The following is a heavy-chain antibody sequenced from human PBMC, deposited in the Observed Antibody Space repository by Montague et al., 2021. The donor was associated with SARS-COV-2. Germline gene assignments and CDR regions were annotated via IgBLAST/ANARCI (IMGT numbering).Heavy chain of an antibody. V-gene: IGHV3-30*18. CDR3: AKDLNRIAALGYYYYYFMDV. J-gene: IGHJ6*02. CDR2: ISYDGSYK. Sequence: YLRLSCAASGFIFRNYGIHWVRQAPGKGLEWVAVISYDGSYKYYADSVKGRSTISRDNSKNTLYLQMNSLRVEDTAVYYCAKDLNRIAALGYYYYYFMDVWGQGTTVTVSS. D-gene: IGHD6-13*01. CDR1: GFIFRNYG.